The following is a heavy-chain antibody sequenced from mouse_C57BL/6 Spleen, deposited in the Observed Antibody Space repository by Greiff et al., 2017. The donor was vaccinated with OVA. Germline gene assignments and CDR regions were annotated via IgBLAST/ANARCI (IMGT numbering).Heavy chain of an antibody. CDR3: ARSGDYGAMDY. CDR2: IDPSDSET. Sequence: QVQLQQPGAELVRPGSSVKLSCKASGYTFTSYWMHWVKQRPIQGLEWIGNIDPSDSETHYNQKFKDKSTLTVDKSSSTAYMQLSSLTSEYSAVYYCARSGDYGAMDYWGQGTTVTVSS. D-gene: IGHD2-4*01. CDR1: GYTFTSYW. J-gene: IGHJ4*01. V-gene: IGHV1-52*01.